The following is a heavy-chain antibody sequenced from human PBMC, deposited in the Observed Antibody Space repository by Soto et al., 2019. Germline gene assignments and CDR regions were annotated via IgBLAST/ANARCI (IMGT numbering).Heavy chain of an antibody. CDR2: IHYSART. CDR3: VYTTGWPGFDF. J-gene: IGHJ4*02. CDR1: GGSNSNYY. V-gene: IGHV4-59*03. D-gene: IGHD6-19*01. Sequence: QVFLQESGPGLVKPSETLSLNCTVSGGSNSNYYWTWVRQSPGKGLEWVGYIHYSARTHYNPSLESRVTISADTSKNQFSLKVNFLTAADTAVYHCVYTTGWPGFDFWGQGILVTVSS.